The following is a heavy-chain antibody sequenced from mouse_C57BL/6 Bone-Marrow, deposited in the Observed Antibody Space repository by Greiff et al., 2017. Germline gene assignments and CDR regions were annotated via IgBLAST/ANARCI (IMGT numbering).Heavy chain of an antibody. J-gene: IGHJ2*01. V-gene: IGHV5-6*02. CDR1: GFTFSSYG. CDR2: ISSGGSYT. D-gene: IGHD3-2*02. CDR3: ARQDSSGTFDY. Sequence: VKLVESGGDLVKPGGSLKLSCAASGFTFSSYGMSWVRQTPDKRLEWVATISSGGSYTYYPDSVKGRFTISRDNAKNTLYLQMSSLKSEDTAMYYCARQDSSGTFDYWGQGTTLTVSS.